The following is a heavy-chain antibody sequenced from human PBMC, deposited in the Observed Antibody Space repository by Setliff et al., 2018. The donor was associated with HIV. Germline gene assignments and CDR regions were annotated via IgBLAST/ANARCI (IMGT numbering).Heavy chain of an antibody. CDR2: INSGNGNT. V-gene: IGHV1-3*01. J-gene: IGHJ3*02. CDR3: ARNPDSGYDSGAFDI. D-gene: IGHD5-12*01. Sequence: ASVKVSCKASGYTFTSYTMHWVRQAPGQRLEWMGWINSGNGNTEYSQKFQGRVTITRDISAITAYMELSSLISEDTAVYYCARNPDSGYDSGAFDIWGQGTMVTVSS. CDR1: GYTFTSYT.